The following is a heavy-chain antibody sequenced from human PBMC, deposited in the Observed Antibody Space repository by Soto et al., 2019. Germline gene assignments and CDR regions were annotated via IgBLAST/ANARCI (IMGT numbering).Heavy chain of an antibody. CDR1: GGSISSGDYY. D-gene: IGHD3-9*01. Sequence: QVQLQESGPGLVKPSQTLSLTCTVSGGSISSGDYYWSWIRQPPGKGLEWIGYIYYSGSTYYNPSLKSRVTISVDTSKNQFSLKLSSVTAADTAVYYCARGNDILTGYYIYYYGMDVWGQGTTVTVSS. CDR2: IYYSGST. V-gene: IGHV4-30-4*01. J-gene: IGHJ6*02. CDR3: ARGNDILTGYYIYYYGMDV.